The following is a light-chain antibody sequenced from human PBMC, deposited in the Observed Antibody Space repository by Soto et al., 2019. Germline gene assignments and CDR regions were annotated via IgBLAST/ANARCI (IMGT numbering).Light chain of an antibody. CDR1: QTISSW. CDR2: KAS. CDR3: QRYNSYSEA. J-gene: IGKJ1*01. Sequence: DIQMTQSPSTLSGSVGDRVTITCRASQTISSWLAWYQQKPGKAPKLLIYKASTLKSGVPSRFSGSGSGTEFTLTTSSLQPDDVATYYCQRYNSYSEAFGQGTKV. V-gene: IGKV1-5*03.